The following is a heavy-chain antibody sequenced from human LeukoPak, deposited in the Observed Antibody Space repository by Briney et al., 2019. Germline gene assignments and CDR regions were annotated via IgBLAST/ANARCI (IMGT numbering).Heavy chain of an antibody. CDR1: GASISTYY. V-gene: IGHV4-59*01. CDR2: IYYSGST. J-gene: IGHJ3*02. D-gene: IGHD6-13*01. CDR3: ARGIAAAGHAFDI. Sequence: SETLSLTCTVSGASISTYYWTWIRQPPGKGLEWIGYIYYSGSTNYNPSLKSRVTISVDTSKNHFSLKLSSVTAAGTAVYYCARGIAAAGHAFDIWGQGTMVTVSS.